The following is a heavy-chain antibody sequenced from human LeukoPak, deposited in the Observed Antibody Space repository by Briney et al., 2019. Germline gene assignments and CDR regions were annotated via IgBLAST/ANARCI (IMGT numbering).Heavy chain of an antibody. Sequence: GGSLRLSCAASGFTFSSYAMSWVRQAPGKGLEWVSAISGSGGSTYYADSVKGRFTISRDNSKNALYLQMNSLRAEDTAVYYCAKVLRYFDWLSPFDYWGQGTLVIVSS. V-gene: IGHV3-23*01. J-gene: IGHJ4*02. CDR3: AKVLRYFDWLSPFDY. CDR2: ISGSGGST. D-gene: IGHD3-9*01. CDR1: GFTFSSYA.